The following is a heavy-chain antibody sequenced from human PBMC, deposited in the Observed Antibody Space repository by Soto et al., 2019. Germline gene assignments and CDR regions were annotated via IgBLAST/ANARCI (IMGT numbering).Heavy chain of an antibody. CDR3: ARDSTHSPIVATGTGNAFDI. CDR1: GYTFTGYY. CDR2: INPNSGGT. Sequence: QVQLVQSGAEVKKPGASVKVSCKASGYTFTGYYMHWVRQAPGQGLEWMGWINPNSGGTNYAQKFQGRVTMIRDTSISTAYMELSRLRSDDTAVYYCARDSTHSPIVATGTGNAFDIWGQGTMVTVSS. J-gene: IGHJ3*02. V-gene: IGHV1-2*02. D-gene: IGHD5-12*01.